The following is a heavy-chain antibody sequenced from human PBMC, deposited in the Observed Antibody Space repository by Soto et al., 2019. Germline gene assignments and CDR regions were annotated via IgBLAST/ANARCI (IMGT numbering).Heavy chain of an antibody. CDR3: ARDGESATGSRWFDA. CDR1: GFTFSIYS. Sequence: EVQLVDSGGGLVKPGVSLRLSCAASGFTFSIYSMNWVRQAPGKGLEWVASISSSSTHIYYADSVKGRFTISRDNAKNSLYLQMNSLRAEDTAVYYCARDGESATGSRWFDAWGQGTLVTVSS. V-gene: IGHV3-21*01. D-gene: IGHD1-1*01. CDR2: ISSSSTHI. J-gene: IGHJ5*02.